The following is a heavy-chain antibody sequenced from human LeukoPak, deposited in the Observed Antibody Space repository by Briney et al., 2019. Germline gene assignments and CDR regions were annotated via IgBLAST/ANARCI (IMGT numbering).Heavy chain of an antibody. CDR2: IYYSGST. J-gene: IGHJ4*02. V-gene: IGHV4-39*01. D-gene: IGHD3-10*01. CDR1: GGSISSSSYY. CDR3: GSVSFGGFGELLYGSFDY. Sequence: SETLSLTCTVSGGSISSSSYYWGWIRQPPGKGLEWIGSIYYSGSTYYNPSLKSRVTISVDTSKNQFSLKLSSVTAADTAVYYCGSVSFGGFGELLYGSFDYWGQGTLATVSS.